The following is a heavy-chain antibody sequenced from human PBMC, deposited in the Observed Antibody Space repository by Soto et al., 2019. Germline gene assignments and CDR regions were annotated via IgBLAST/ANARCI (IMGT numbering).Heavy chain of an antibody. CDR3: ARDMEAVAGTSDY. J-gene: IGHJ4*02. V-gene: IGHV1-18*01. D-gene: IGHD6-19*01. CDR1: GYTFTSDV. CDR2: ISAYNGNT. Sequence: ASVKVSCKASGYTFTSDVIGWGRQAHGQGLEWMGWISAYNGNTNYAQKLQGRVTMTTDTSTSTAYMELRSLRSDDTAVYYCARDMEAVAGTSDYWGQGTLVTVSS.